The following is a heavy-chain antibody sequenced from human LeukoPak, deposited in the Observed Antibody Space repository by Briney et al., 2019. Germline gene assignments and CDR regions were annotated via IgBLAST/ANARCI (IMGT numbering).Heavy chain of an antibody. V-gene: IGHV3-53*01. CDR1: GFTVSSNY. D-gene: IGHD4-23*01. CDR3: ARAYYSGNSDFGY. CDR2: IYSGGST. J-gene: IGHJ4*02. Sequence: GGSLRLSCAATGFTVSSNYMSWVRQAPGKGLEWVSVIYSGGSTYYADSVKGRFTISRENAKNSLYLQMDSLRAEDTAVYYCARAYYSGNSDFGYWGQGTLVTVSS.